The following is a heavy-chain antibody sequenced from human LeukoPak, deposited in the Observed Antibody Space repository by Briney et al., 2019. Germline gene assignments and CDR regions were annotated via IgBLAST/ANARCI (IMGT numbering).Heavy chain of an antibody. Sequence: GASVKVSCKASGYTFTSYDINWVRQATGQGLEWMGWMNPNSGNTGYAQKFQGRVTITRDTSASTAYMELSSLRSEDTAVYYCARSGPSGYDAYYYYYYGMDVWGQGTTVTVSS. V-gene: IGHV1-8*01. D-gene: IGHD5-12*01. CDR3: ARSGPSGYDAYYYYYYGMDV. J-gene: IGHJ6*02. CDR1: GYTFTSYD. CDR2: MNPNSGNT.